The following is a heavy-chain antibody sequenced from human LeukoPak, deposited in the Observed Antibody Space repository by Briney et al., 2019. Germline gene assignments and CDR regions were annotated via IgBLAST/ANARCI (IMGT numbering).Heavy chain of an antibody. CDR1: GDSISSSSYC. J-gene: IGHJ3*02. CDR3: ARHSRSGYIGYENAFDI. CDR2: IYNSAST. V-gene: IGHV4-39*01. D-gene: IGHD5-12*01. Sequence: SETLSLTCTVSGDSISSSSYCWAWIRQPPGKGLEWIGNIYNSASTHYNPSLKTRITMSVDTSKNQFSLKLNSVTAADTGIYYCARHSRSGYIGYENAFDIWGQGTMVTVSS.